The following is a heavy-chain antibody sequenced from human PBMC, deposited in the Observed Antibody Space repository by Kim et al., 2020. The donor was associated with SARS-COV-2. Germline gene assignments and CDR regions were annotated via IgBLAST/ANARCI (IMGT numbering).Heavy chain of an antibody. D-gene: IGHD5-12*01. CDR1: GYTFTSYG. CDR3: ARDHGSGYYSFAY. CDR2: INTNTGNP. Sequence: ASVKVSCKASGYTFTSYGINWVRQAPGQGLEWMGWINTNTGNPTYAQGFTGRFVFSLDTSVSTAYLLISSLKAEDTAVYYCARDHGSGYYSFAYWGQGTLVTVSS. V-gene: IGHV7-4-1*02. J-gene: IGHJ4*02.